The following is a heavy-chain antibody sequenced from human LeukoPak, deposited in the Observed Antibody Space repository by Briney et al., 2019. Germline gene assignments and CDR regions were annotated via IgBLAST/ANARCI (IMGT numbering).Heavy chain of an antibody. Sequence: PSETLSLTCFVSDGSITNYYWSWIRQPAGKGLEWIGRLYIGRGMEYNPSLKGRVTISVDTSKNQFSLKLSSVTAADTAVYYCAREMDAYYYDSSGYYYDAFDIWGQGTMVTVSS. CDR2: LYIGRGM. D-gene: IGHD3-22*01. V-gene: IGHV4-4*07. CDR1: DGSITNYY. CDR3: AREMDAYYYDSSGYYYDAFDI. J-gene: IGHJ3*02.